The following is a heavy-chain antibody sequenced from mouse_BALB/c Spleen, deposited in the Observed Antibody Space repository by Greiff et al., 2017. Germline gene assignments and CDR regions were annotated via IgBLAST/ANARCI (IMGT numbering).Heavy chain of an antibody. V-gene: IGHV1-5*01. CDR2: IYPGNSDT. D-gene: IGHD1-1*01. CDR3: TRDDYGSSPFAY. Sequence: EVQLQQSGTVLARPGASVKMSCKASGYSFTSYWMHWVKQRPGQGLEWIGAIYPGNSDTSYNQKFKGKAKLTAVTSASTAYMELSSLTNEDSAVYYCTRDDYGSSPFAYWGQGTLVTVSA. CDR1: GYSFTSYW. J-gene: IGHJ3*01.